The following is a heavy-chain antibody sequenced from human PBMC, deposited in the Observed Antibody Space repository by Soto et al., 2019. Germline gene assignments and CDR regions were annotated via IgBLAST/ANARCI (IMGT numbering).Heavy chain of an antibody. V-gene: IGHV3-11*05. J-gene: IGHJ2*01. CDR3: ARTIVAAGGRRYFDL. CDR1: GFTFSDYY. D-gene: IGHD6-13*01. Sequence: QVQLVESGGGLVKPGGSRRLSCAASGFTFSDYYMSWIRQAPGKGLEWVSYINSSSSYTNYADSVKGRFTISRDNAKNSLYRQMNILRAEDTAVYYCARTIVAAGGRRYFDLWGQGTLVTVSS. CDR2: INSSSSYT.